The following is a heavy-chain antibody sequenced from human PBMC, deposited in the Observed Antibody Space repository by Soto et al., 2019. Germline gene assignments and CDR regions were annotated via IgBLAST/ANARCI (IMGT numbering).Heavy chain of an antibody. CDR2: ILPTLHTT. D-gene: IGHD2-15*01. CDR1: GVTFFNSG. CDR3: ASGPGYCSGGSCRPSDYFRH. J-gene: IGHJ1*01. Sequence: QVHLVQSVAEVKKPGSSVKVSCKASGVTFFNSGFSWVRQAPGQGLEWVGGILPTLHTTKYAQTFRGRVTITADESTSTAYMELSSLRADDTAVYYCASGPGYCSGGSCRPSDYFRHWGQGTLLSVSS. V-gene: IGHV1-69*11.